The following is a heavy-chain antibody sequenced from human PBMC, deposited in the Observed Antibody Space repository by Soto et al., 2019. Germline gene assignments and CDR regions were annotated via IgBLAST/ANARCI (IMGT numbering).Heavy chain of an antibody. D-gene: IGHD1-26*01. J-gene: IGHJ4*02. V-gene: IGHV4-59*01. CDR3: ARYYTVFCYFDS. CDR2: IYNSGST. CDR1: GASISSYY. Sequence: PSETLSLTCTVSGASISSYYWSWIRQPPGKGLEWIGYIYNSGSTNYNPSLESRLTISVDTSRNQFSLKLRSVTAADTAVYYCARYYTVFCYFDSWGQGTLVTVSS.